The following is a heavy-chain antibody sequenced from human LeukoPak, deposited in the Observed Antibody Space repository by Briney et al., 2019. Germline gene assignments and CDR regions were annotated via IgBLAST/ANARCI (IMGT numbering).Heavy chain of an antibody. CDR2: ISAYNGNT. CDR1: GYTFTSYG. CDR3: ARGRLTGRRYYYGMDV. Sequence: ASVKVSCKASGYTFTSYGISWVRQAPGQGLEWMGWISAYNGNTNYAQKPQGRVTMTTDTSTSTAYMELRSLRSDDTAVYYCARGRLTGRRYYYGMDVWGQGTAVTVSS. V-gene: IGHV1-18*01. J-gene: IGHJ6*02. D-gene: IGHD3-9*01.